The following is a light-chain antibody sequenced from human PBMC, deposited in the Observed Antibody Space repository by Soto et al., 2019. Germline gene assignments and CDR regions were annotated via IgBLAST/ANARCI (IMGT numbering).Light chain of an antibody. Sequence: QSVLTQPPSVSGAPGQRVTISCTGSSADIGAGYDVHWYQQLPGTAPKLLIYGNSNRPSGVPDRFSGSKYGTSASLAITAVQAEDEDDYYCHSYDSSRSVWVFGGGTKLTVL. CDR2: GNS. CDR1: SADIGAGYD. V-gene: IGLV1-40*01. J-gene: IGLJ3*02. CDR3: HSYDSSRSVWV.